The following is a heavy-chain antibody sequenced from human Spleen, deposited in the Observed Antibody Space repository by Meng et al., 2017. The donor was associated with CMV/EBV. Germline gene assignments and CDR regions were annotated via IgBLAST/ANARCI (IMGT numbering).Heavy chain of an antibody. J-gene: IGHJ4*02. CDR2: ISGSGGST. Sequence: GGSLRLSCAASGFTFSSYAMSWVRQAPGKGLEWVSAISGSGGSTYYADSVKGRFTISRDNSKNTLYLQMNSLRAEDTAVYYCARDPSSLYYFDYWGQGTLVTVSS. CDR1: GFTFSSYA. V-gene: IGHV3-23*01. D-gene: IGHD6-13*01. CDR3: ARDPSSLYYFDY.